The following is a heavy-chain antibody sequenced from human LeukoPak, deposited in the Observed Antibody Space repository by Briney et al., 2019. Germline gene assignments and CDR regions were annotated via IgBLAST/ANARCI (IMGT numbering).Heavy chain of an antibody. V-gene: IGHV4-59*01. CDR1: GGSISIYY. CDR3: ARDQRSGWFDP. CDR2: IYYSGST. Sequence: SETLSLSCTVSGGSISIYYWSWIRQPPGDGLEWIGSIYYSGSTNYNPSLKSRATISVDTSKNHFSLKLSSVTAADTAVYFCARDQRSGWFDPWGQGTLVTVSS. J-gene: IGHJ5*02.